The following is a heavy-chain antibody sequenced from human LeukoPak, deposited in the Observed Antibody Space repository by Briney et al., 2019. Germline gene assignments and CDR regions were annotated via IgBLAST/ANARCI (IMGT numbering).Heavy chain of an antibody. V-gene: IGHV4-4*07. CDR2: IYTSGST. J-gene: IGHJ4*02. Sequence: PSETLSLTCTVSGGSISSYYWSWIRQPAGKGLEWIGRIYTSGSTNYNPSLKSRVTMSVDTSKNQFSLKLSSVTAADTAVYYCARGPFYGSGSYYNLKFDYWGQGTLVTVSS. D-gene: IGHD3-10*01. CDR3: ARGPFYGSGSYYNLKFDY. CDR1: GGSISSYY.